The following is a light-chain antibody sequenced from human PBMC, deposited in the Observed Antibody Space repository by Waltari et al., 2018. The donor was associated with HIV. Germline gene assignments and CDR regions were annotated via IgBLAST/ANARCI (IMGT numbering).Light chain of an antibody. CDR3: AACDDSLLYV. CDR1: SSNIGSNT. Sequence: QSVLTQPPSASGTPGQRVTISCSGSSSNIGSNTVHWYRQLPGTAPKLLIYNNNLRPSGVPDRFSGSNAGTSASLAISGLQSEDEAYYYCAACDDSLLYVFGTGTKVTVL. V-gene: IGLV1-44*01. J-gene: IGLJ1*01. CDR2: NNN.